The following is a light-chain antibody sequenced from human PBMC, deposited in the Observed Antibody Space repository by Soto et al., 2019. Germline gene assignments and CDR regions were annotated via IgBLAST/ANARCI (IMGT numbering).Light chain of an antibody. CDR2: DAS. Sequence: EIVMTQSPATVSASPGERVTLSCRASQSVNSDLAWYQQTPGQAPRPLIYDASTRAAGVPARFSGSGSGTEFTLTISSLQSEDFALYYCQQYSQWPLYTFGQGTKV. CDR1: QSVNSD. V-gene: IGKV3-15*01. CDR3: QQYSQWPLYT. J-gene: IGKJ2*01.